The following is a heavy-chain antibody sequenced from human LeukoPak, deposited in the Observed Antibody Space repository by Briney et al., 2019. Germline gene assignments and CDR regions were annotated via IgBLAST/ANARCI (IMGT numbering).Heavy chain of an antibody. CDR2: TFYTGNT. J-gene: IGHJ4*02. CDR3: ATGRSPRYYDY. V-gene: IGHV4-59*01. CDR1: GVSIYTYY. D-gene: IGHD1-26*01. Sequence: PSETLSLTCTVSGVSIYTYYWNWIRQPPGKGLEYIGHTFYTGNTNYNPSLKSRVTISLDTSKNQFSLKVSSVTAADTAVYYCATGRSPRYYDYWGQGILVAVSS.